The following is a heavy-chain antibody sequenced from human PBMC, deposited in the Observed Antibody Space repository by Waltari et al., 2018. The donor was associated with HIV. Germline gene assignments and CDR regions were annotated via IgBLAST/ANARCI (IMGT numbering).Heavy chain of an antibody. CDR3: ARRWGGGSGGSCYDY. V-gene: IGHV5-51*01. CDR1: GYSFTSYW. D-gene: IGHD2-15*01. CDR2: IYPGASYT. Sequence: EVQLVQSGAEVKKPGESLKISCKGSGYSFTSYWIGWVRPMPGNGVDGRGIIYPGASYTKYSPSSQGQVPYSAHKSFSTPYQQWGSLKASETAIYYCARRWGGGSGGSCYDYWGQGTLVTVSS. J-gene: IGHJ4*02.